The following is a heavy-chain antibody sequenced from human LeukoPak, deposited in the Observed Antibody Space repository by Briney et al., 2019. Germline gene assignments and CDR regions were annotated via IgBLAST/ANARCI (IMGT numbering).Heavy chain of an antibody. Sequence: SVKVSCKASGGTFSSYAISWVRQAPGQGLEWMGRIIPILGIANYAQKFQGRVTITADKSTSTAYMELSSLRSEDTAVYYCARAFLGSGRSERLFDYWGQGTPVTVSS. CDR3: ARAFLGSGRSERLFDY. D-gene: IGHD3-10*01. CDR2: IIPILGIA. V-gene: IGHV1-69*04. CDR1: GGTFSSYA. J-gene: IGHJ4*02.